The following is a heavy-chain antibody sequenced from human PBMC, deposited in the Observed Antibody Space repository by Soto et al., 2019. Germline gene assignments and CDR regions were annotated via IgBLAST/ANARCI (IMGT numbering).Heavy chain of an antibody. Sequence: RSLTCTVSGGSISSSSYYWGWIRQPPGKGLEWIGSIYYSGSTYYNPSLKSRVTISVDTSKNQFSLKLSSVTAADTAVYYCARHGTLLIDYWGQGTLVTVSS. J-gene: IGHJ4*02. V-gene: IGHV4-39*01. CDR2: IYYSGST. CDR1: GGSISSSSYY. D-gene: IGHD1-26*01. CDR3: ARHGTLLIDY.